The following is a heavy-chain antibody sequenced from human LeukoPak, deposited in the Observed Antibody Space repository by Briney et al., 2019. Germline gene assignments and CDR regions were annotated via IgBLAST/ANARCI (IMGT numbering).Heavy chain of an antibody. CDR2: IRYDGSNK. V-gene: IGHV3-30*02. CDR3: AKDIVVVPAADDI. CDR1: GFTFSSYG. D-gene: IGHD2-2*01. J-gene: IGHJ3*02. Sequence: TGGSLRLSCAASGFTFSSYGMHWVRQAPGKGLEWVAFIRYDGSNKYYADSVKGRFTISRDNSKNTLYLQMNSLRAEDTAVYYCAKDIVVVPAADDIWGQGTMVTVSS.